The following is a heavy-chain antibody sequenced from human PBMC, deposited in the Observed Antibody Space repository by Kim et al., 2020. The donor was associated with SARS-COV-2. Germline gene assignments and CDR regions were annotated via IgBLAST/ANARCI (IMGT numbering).Heavy chain of an antibody. J-gene: IGHJ4*01. V-gene: IGHV4-34*01. CDR3: ARGMVVTADDPHYYFDY. CDR2: FSQSGNT. Sequence: WYADFSQSGNTNYNPSLKSRVTISVDTSKNQFSLKLSSVTAADTAVYYCARGMVVTADDPHYYFDYWG. D-gene: IGHD2-21*02.